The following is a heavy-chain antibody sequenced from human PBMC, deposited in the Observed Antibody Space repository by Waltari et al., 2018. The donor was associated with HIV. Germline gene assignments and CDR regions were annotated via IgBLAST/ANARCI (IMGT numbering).Heavy chain of an antibody. CDR3: AKEYDSSGYAGWFDP. D-gene: IGHD3-22*01. V-gene: IGHV3-9*01. Sequence: EVQLVESGGGLVQPGRSLRLSCAASGFTFDDSAMNWVRQAPGKGLEWVSGISWNSGSIGYADSVKGRFTISRDNAKNSLYLQMNSLRAEDTALYYCAKEYDSSGYAGWFDPWGQGTLVTVSS. CDR2: ISWNSGSI. J-gene: IGHJ5*02. CDR1: GFTFDDSA.